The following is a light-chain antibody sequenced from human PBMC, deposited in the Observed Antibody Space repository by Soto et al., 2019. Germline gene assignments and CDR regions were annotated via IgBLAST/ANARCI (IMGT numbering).Light chain of an antibody. CDR1: KLGDKY. V-gene: IGLV3-1*01. Sequence: SYELTQPPSVSVSPGQTASITCSGAKLGDKYACWYQQKPGQSPVLVIFRDSKRPSGIPERFSGSNSGNTATLTISGTQAMDEADYYCQAWDSSIHVVFGGGTKLTVL. CDR3: QAWDSSIHVV. CDR2: RDS. J-gene: IGLJ2*01.